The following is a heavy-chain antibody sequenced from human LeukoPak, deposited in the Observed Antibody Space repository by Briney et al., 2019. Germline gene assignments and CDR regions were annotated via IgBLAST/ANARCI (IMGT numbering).Heavy chain of an antibody. CDR2: IKNDGSSA. V-gene: IGHV3-74*01. Sequence: PGGSLRLSCATSGFTFRNYWMSWLRQAPGKGLEWVARIKNDGSSASYAESVKGRFTISRDNARSTLFLQMNSLGVDDTAVYYCAKSDWFDPWGRGILVTVSS. J-gene: IGHJ5*01. CDR1: GFTFRNYW. CDR3: AKSDWFDP.